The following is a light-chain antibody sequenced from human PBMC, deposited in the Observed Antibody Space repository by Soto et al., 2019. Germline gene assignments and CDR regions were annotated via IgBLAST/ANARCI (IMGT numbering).Light chain of an antibody. V-gene: IGKV2-24*01. CDR1: ESLVHSNGKTF. J-gene: IGKJ1*01. CDR2: EIS. CDR3: LQATHVPWT. Sequence: EIVMTQTPLSSSVILGQPASISCRSSESLVHSNGKTFLSWFHQRPGQPPRLLIYEISKRLSGVSDRFSGSGAGTDFTLKISRVEPDDVGIFFCLQATHVPWTFAQGTKVDTK.